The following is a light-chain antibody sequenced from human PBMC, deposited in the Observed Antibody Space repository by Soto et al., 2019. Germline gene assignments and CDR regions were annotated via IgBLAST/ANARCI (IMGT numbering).Light chain of an antibody. CDR3: QQYNTWPQT. J-gene: IGKJ1*01. CDR2: GAS. V-gene: IGKV3-15*01. CDR1: QSVSSS. Sequence: EIGMTQSPATLSVSPGERATLSCRASQSVSSSLAWFQQKPGQAPRLLIYGASTRATGIPARFSGSGSGAESTLTISSLQSEDFAVYYCQQYNTWPQTFGPGTKVEIK.